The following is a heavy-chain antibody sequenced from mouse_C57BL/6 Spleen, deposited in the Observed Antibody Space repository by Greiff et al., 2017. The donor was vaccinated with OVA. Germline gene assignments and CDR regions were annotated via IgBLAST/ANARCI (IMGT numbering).Heavy chain of an antibody. V-gene: IGHV5-17*01. CDR2: ISSGSSTI. J-gene: IGHJ4*01. D-gene: IGHD1-1*01. CDR1: GFTFSDYG. CDR3: ARDYGSSYVYDMDY. Sequence: EVQVVESGGGLVKPGGSLKLSCAASGFTFSDYGMHWVRQAPEKGLEWVAYISSGSSTIYYADTVKGRFTISRDNAKNTLFLQMTSLRSEDTAMYYCARDYGSSYVYDMDYWGQGTSVTVSS.